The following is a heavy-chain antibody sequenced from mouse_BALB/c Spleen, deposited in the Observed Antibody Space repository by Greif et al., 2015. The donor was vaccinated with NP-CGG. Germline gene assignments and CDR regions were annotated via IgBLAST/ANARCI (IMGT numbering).Heavy chain of an antibody. CDR1: GYTFTDYY. CDR2: IYPGSGNT. D-gene: IGHD4-1*01. J-gene: IGHJ4*01. CDR3: ARRTGTEAMDY. V-gene: IGHV1-84*02. Sequence: LMDSGPELVKPGASVKISCKASGYTFTDYYINWVKQKPGQGLEWIGWIYPGSGNTKYNEKFKGKATLTVDTSSSPAYMQFSSLTSEDTAVYFCARRTGTEAMDYWGQGTSVTVSS.